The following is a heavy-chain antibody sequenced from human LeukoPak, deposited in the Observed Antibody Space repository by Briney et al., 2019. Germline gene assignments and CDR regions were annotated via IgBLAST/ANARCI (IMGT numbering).Heavy chain of an antibody. Sequence: SRTLSLTCAISGYSVSSNSAAWDWIRPSPSRGLEWLGRTYCRSKWYNDYAVSVKSRITIKPDTSKNQFSLQLNSATPEDTAVYYCARQIWSSGWLFDYWGQGTLVTVSS. V-gene: IGHV6-1*01. J-gene: IGHJ4*02. CDR3: ARQIWSSGWLFDY. D-gene: IGHD6-19*01. CDR2: TYCRSKWYN. CDR1: GYSVSSNSAA.